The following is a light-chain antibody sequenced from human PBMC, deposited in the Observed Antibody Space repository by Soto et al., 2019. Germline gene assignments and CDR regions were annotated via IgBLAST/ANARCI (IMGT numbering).Light chain of an antibody. J-gene: IGLJ3*02. CDR2: KNN. CDR3: QSYGVNNQV. CDR1: SGSIASNY. Sequence: NFMLTQPHSVSESPGKTVTISCTGSSGSIASNYVQWYQQRPGSAPTTVIYKNNQRPSGVPDRFSGSIDSSSNSASLTISGLKTEDEADYCCQSYGVNNQVFGGGTKLTVL. V-gene: IGLV6-57*02.